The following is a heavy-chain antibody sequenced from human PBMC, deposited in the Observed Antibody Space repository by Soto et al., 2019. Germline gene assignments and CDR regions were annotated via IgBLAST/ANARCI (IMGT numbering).Heavy chain of an antibody. J-gene: IGHJ5*02. V-gene: IGHV1-8*01. CDR3: ARGRVTPSGDYDSWFDP. D-gene: IGHD4-17*01. CDR2: MNPNSGNT. Sequence: QVQLVQSGAEVKKPGASVKVSCKASGYTFTSYDINWVRQATGQGLEWMGWMNPNSGNTGYAQKFQGRVNLTRNTSISKAYMELSSLRSEDTAVYYCARGRVTPSGDYDSWFDPWGQGTLVTVSS. CDR1: GYTFTSYD.